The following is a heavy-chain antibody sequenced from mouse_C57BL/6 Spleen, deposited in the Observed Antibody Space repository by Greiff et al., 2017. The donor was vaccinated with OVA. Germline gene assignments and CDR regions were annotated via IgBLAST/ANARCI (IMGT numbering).Heavy chain of an antibody. V-gene: IGHV1-50*01. Sequence: QVQLQQPGAELVKPGASVKLSCKASGYTFTSYWMQWVKQRPGQGLEWIGEIDPSDSYTNYNQKFKGKAPLTVDTSSSPAYMQLSSLTAEDSAVYYWARSLPRGSSPGFDYWGQGTTLTVSS. CDR3: ARSLPRGSSPGFDY. CDR1: GYTFTSYW. J-gene: IGHJ2*01. D-gene: IGHD1-1*01. CDR2: IDPSDSYT.